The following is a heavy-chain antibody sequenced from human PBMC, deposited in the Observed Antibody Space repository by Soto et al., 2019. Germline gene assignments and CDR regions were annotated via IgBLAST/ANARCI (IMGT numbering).Heavy chain of an antibody. CDR2: IKEDGRET. D-gene: IGHD3-9*01. J-gene: IGHJ4*02. CDR3: ARERPSGLVDLDY. CDR1: GFTFSNYW. Sequence: EVQLVESGGGLVQPGGSLRLSCAASGFTFSNYWMSWVRQAPGKGMEWLATIKEDGRETNYVDSVKGRFTISRDNAKNSLYLQINILRAEDTAVFYCARERPSGLVDLDYWGQGTLVTVSS. V-gene: IGHV3-7*01.